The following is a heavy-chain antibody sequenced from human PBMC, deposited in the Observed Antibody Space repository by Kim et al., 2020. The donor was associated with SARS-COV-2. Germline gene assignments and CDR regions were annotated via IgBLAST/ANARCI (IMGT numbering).Heavy chain of an antibody. Sequence: SGKGRFNISRDNSKNTLYLQMNSLRAEDTAVYYCEAYYDILTGYLGGMDVWGQGTTVTVSS. CDR3: EAYYDILTGYLGGMDV. J-gene: IGHJ6*02. D-gene: IGHD3-9*01. V-gene: IGHV3-30*03.